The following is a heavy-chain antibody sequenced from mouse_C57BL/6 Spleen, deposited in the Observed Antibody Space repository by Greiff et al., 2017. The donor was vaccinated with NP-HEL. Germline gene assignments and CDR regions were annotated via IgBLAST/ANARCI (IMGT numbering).Heavy chain of an antibody. CDR1: GYSITSGYY. CDR2: ISYDGSN. Sequence: EVKLMESGPGLVKPSQSLSLTCSVTGYSITSGYYWNWIRQFPGNKLEWMGYISYDGSNNYNPSLKNRISITRDTSKNQFFLKLNSVTTEDTATYYCARDTGLRRSWFAYWGQGTLVTVSA. J-gene: IGHJ3*01. D-gene: IGHD2-2*01. CDR3: ARDTGLRRSWFAY. V-gene: IGHV3-6*01.